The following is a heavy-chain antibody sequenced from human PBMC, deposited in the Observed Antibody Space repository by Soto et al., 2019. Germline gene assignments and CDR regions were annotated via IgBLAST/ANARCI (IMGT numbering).Heavy chain of an antibody. D-gene: IGHD3-3*01. CDR1: GGSINYYY. CDR3: ARHYTSDPFDY. J-gene: IGHJ4*01. CDR2: VSYSGST. V-gene: IGHV4-59*01. Sequence: SETLSLTCTVSGGSINYYYWNWIRQPPGKGLEWIGYVSYSGSTNYNPSLKSRVTISVDTSKNRFSLKLISVTAADTAVYYCARHYTSDPFDYWGQGTLVTVSS.